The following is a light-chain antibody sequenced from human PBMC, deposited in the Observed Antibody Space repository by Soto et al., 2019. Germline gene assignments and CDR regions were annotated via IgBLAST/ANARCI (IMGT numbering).Light chain of an antibody. Sequence: DLQMTQSPSTLSASVGDRVTITCRASQSISSWLAWYQQKPGKAPNLLIYKASILESGVPARFSVSGTGTEVTLTISSLQPGDFATYYRQQYNSYWTVGQGTKVEIK. CDR3: QQYNSYWT. V-gene: IGKV1-5*03. CDR1: QSISSW. CDR2: KAS. J-gene: IGKJ1*01.